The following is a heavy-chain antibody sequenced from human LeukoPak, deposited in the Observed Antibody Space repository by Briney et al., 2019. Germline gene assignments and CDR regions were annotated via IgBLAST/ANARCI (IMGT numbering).Heavy chain of an antibody. Sequence: GASVKVSCKASGYTFTTYDINWVRQAPGQGLEWMGWINPNSGGTNYAQKFQGRVTMTRDTSISTAYMELSRLRSDDTAVYYCARGITIFGVVIALGYWGQGTLVTVSS. CDR1: GYTFTTYD. CDR2: INPNSGGT. J-gene: IGHJ4*02. CDR3: ARGITIFGVVIALGY. D-gene: IGHD3-3*01. V-gene: IGHV1-2*02.